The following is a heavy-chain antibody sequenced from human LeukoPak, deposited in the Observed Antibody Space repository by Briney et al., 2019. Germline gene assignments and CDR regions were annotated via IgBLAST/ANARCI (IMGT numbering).Heavy chain of an antibody. CDR3: ARLSYYYDSSGYYPHFDY. V-gene: IGHV1-2*02. D-gene: IGHD3-22*01. CDR1: GYTFTDYY. Sequence: GASMKVSCKTSGYTFTDYYMHWVRQAPGQGLEWMGWINPNSGDTNYTQKFQVRLTMTWDTSINTAFVELIRLTSDDTAVYFCARLSYYYDSSGYYPHFDYWGQGTLVTVSS. CDR2: INPNSGDT. J-gene: IGHJ4*02.